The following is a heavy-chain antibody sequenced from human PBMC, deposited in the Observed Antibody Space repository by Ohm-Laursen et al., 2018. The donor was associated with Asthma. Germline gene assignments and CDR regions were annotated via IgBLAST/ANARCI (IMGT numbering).Heavy chain of an antibody. J-gene: IGHJ3*02. D-gene: IGHD1-26*01. CDR1: GGTFSSYA. CDR2: IIPIFGTA. Sequence: GASVKVSCKASGGTFSSYAISWVRQAPGQGLEWMGGIIPIFGTANYAQKFQGRVTITADESTSTAYMELSSLRSEDTAVYYCAREIVGAKGAFDIWGQGTMVTVSS. V-gene: IGHV1-69*13. CDR3: AREIVGAKGAFDI.